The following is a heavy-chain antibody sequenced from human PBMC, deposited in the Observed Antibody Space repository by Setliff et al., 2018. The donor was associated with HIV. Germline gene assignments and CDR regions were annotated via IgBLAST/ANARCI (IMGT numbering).Heavy chain of an antibody. D-gene: IGHD4-17*01. CDR1: GFTFNNYE. CDR3: AGGAYLYADRHQAEYFQH. V-gene: IGHV3-66*02. J-gene: IGHJ1*01. CDR2: IYSGGST. Sequence: GGSLRLSCATSGFTFNNYEFNWVRQAPGKGLEWVSVIYSGGSTYYADSVKGRFTISRDNSKNTLSLQINSLRGEDTAVYYCAGGAYLYADRHQAEYFQHWGQGTLVTVSS.